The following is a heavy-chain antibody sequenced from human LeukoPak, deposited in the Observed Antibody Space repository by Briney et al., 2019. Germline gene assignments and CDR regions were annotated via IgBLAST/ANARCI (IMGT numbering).Heavy chain of an antibody. CDR2: IYYDGSNI. D-gene: IGHD1-1*01. J-gene: IGHJ4*02. CDR3: ARDWKTNSFDY. CDR1: EFTFTTYG. Sequence: PGRSRTLSCAASEFTFTTYGMHWVRQAPGKGLEWVAFIYYDGSNIYYADYVKGRFTISRDISKNTLYLQMDSLRAEDTAIYYCARDWKTNSFDYWGQGTLVTVSS. V-gene: IGHV3-33*01.